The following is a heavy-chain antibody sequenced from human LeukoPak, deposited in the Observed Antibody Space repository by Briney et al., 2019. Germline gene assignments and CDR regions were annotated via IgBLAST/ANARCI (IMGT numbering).Heavy chain of an antibody. Sequence: GGSLRLPCAASGFTFSSYSMNWVRQAPGKGLEWVSSISSSSSYIYYADSVKGRFTISRDNAKNSLYLQMNSLRAEDTAVYYCARVDDWSGYLSDVRWGQGTLVTVSS. CDR1: GFTFSSYS. J-gene: IGHJ4*02. CDR2: ISSSSSYI. D-gene: IGHD3-3*01. V-gene: IGHV3-21*01. CDR3: ARVDDWSGYLSDVR.